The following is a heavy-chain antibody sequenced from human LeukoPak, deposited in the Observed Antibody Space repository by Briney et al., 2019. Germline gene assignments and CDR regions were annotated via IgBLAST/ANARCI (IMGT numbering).Heavy chain of an antibody. V-gene: IGHV3-7*04. CDR3: ARSADTSGYFNYWYFDL. J-gene: IGHJ2*01. D-gene: IGHD3-22*01. Sequence: GGSLRLSCAASGFTFSSYLMNWVRQAPGKGLEWVATINQDGSEKYYLDSVKGRFTISRDNAKNSLYLHMNSLRAEDTAVYYCARSADTSGYFNYWYFDLWGRGTLVTVSS. CDR1: GFTFSSYL. CDR2: INQDGSEK.